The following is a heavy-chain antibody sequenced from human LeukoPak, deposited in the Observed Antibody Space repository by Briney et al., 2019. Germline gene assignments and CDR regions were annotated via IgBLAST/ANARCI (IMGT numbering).Heavy chain of an antibody. CDR3: ARVGHSSSSSGWFDP. D-gene: IGHD6-6*01. V-gene: IGHV1-18*01. CDR1: GYTFTSYG. J-gene: IGHJ5*02. CDR2: ISAYNGNT. Sequence: ASVKISCKASGYTFTSYGISWVRQAPGQGLGGMGWISAYNGNTPQAQKLQGRVTMTTDTSTSTAYMELRSLRSADTAVYYCARVGHSSSSSGWFDPWGQGTLVTVSS.